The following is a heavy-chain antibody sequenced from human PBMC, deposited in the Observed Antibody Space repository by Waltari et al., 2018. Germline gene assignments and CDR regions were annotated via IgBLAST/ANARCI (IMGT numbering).Heavy chain of an antibody. D-gene: IGHD2-8*01. V-gene: IGHV1-69*12. CDR3: ARDRCTNGVCTGHNWFDP. Sequence: QVQLVQSGAEVKKPGSSVKVSCKASGGTFSSYAISWVRQAPGPGLEWMGGIIPIFGTANYAQKFQGRVTITADESTSTAYMELSSLRSEDTAVYYCARDRCTNGVCTGHNWFDPWGQGTLVTVSS. CDR2: IIPIFGTA. J-gene: IGHJ5*02. CDR1: GGTFSSYA.